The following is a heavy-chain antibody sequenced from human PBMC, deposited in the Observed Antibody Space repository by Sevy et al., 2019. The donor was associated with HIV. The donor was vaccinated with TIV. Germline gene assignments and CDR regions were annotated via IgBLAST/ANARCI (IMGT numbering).Heavy chain of an antibody. CDR2: IYYSGRT. CDR3: ARGAPYYYYGMDV. V-gene: IGHV4-59*01. CDR1: GDSISGYY. Sequence: SETLSLTCTVSGDSISGYYRSWIRQPPGKGLEWIGYIYYSGRTNYNPSLKSRVTISEDTSKNQLSLKLSSVTAADTAVYYCARGAPYYYYGMDVWGQGTTVTVSS. J-gene: IGHJ6*02.